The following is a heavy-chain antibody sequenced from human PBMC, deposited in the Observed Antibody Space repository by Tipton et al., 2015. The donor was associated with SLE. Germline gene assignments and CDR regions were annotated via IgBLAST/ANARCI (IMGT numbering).Heavy chain of an antibody. CDR3: ARDSVGLVDNYHYYYMDV. D-gene: IGHD1-26*01. J-gene: IGHJ6*03. CDR1: GASISSGSFY. V-gene: IGHV4-61*02. CDR2: MYTRGST. Sequence: TLSLTCTVSGASISSGSFYWSWIRQSAGKGLEWIGRMYTRGSTNYSPSLRSRVTISIDRSKNQLSLKLSSVTAADTAVYYCARDSVGLVDNYHYYYMDVWGKGTTVTISS.